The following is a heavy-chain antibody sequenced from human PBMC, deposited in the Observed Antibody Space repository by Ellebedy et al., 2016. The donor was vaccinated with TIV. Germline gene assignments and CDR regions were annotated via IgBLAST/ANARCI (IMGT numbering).Heavy chain of an antibody. J-gene: IGHJ5*02. CDR2: LNQDAYI. CDR1: GGSFSDHY. Sequence: SQTLSLTCGVYGGSFSDHYWAWIRQSPGKGLEWIGELNQDAYIKYNPSLKSRATISAATSKKEISLKLTSVIAAATAVYYCARYGYDSGSYALESWGQGTLVTVSS. CDR3: ARYGYDSGSYALES. V-gene: IGHV4-34*01. D-gene: IGHD3-10*01.